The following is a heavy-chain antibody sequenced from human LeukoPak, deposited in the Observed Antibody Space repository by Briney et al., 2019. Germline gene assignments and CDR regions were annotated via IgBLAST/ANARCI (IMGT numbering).Heavy chain of an antibody. CDR2: ISWNSGSI. J-gene: IGHJ4*02. V-gene: IGHV3-9*01. CDR3: AKARGLQTAGLDY. CDR1: GFTFDDYA. D-gene: IGHD6-13*01. Sequence: GGSLRLSCAASGFTFDDYAMPWVRQAPGKGLEWVSGISWNSGSIGYADSVKGRFTISRDNAKNSLYLQMNSLRAEDTALYYCAKARGLQTAGLDYWGQGTLVTVSS.